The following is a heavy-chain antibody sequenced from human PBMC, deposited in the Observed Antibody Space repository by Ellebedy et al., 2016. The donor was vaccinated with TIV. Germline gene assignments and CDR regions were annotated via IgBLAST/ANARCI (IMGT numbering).Heavy chain of an antibody. J-gene: IGHJ4*02. CDR2: IYYSGST. Sequence: MPSETLSLTCTVSGASITSSGYYWGWIRQPPGKGLEWTGSIYYSGSTYYNPSLNSRVTLSVDTSKKPFSLKLSSVTAADTAVYYCARSSMIVVVPFDYWGQGTLVTVSS. D-gene: IGHD3-22*01. V-gene: IGHV4-39*01. CDR1: GASITSSGYY. CDR3: ARSSMIVVVPFDY.